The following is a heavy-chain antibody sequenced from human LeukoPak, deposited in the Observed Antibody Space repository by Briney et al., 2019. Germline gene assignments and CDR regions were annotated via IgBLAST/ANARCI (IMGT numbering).Heavy chain of an antibody. J-gene: IGHJ4*02. D-gene: IGHD6-19*01. CDR3: AKDKYSSGWWAMDY. V-gene: IGHV3-7*01. Sequence: PGGSLRLSCAASGFTFSSYWMSWVRQAPGKGLEWVANIKQDGSEKYYVDSVKGRFTISRDNSKNTLYLQMNSLRAEDTAVYYCAKDKYSSGWWAMDYWGQGTLVTVSS. CDR2: IKQDGSEK. CDR1: GFTFSSYW.